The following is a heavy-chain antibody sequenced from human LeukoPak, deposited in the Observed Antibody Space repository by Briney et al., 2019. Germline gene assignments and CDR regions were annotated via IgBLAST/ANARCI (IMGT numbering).Heavy chain of an antibody. V-gene: IGHV4-59*08. Sequence: SETLSLTCTVSGGSISGFYWSWIRQPPGKGLEWIAYIYYSGDSNYNPSLKSRVTMSLDTSKNQLSLRLSSVTAADTAVYYCARHPFATPFDYWGRGTLVTVSS. J-gene: IGHJ4*02. D-gene: IGHD2-15*01. CDR3: ARHPFATPFDY. CDR1: GGSISGFY. CDR2: IYYSGDS.